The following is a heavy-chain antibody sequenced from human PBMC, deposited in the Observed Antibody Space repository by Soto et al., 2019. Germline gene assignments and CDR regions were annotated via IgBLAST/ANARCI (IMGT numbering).Heavy chain of an antibody. CDR3: ARDIFGHVDAFDL. CDR1: GYIFSSFY. Sequence: ASVKVSCKASGYIFSSFYINWVRQAPGQGLEWMGGTSGYSGNSKYAQKFQGRVTMTTDTSTNTGYMEMRSLTSDDTAVYYCARDIFGHVDAFDLWGQGTMVTVSS. D-gene: IGHD3-3*02. CDR2: TSGYSGNS. V-gene: IGHV1-18*01. J-gene: IGHJ3*01.